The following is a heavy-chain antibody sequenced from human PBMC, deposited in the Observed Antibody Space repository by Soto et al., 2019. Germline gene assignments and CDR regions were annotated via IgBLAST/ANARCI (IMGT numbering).Heavy chain of an antibody. CDR1: GGSISRYY. CDR3: ASTMTTVSSGAFDY. D-gene: IGHD4-17*01. CDR2: IYYSGST. V-gene: IGHV4-59*08. Sequence: LETLSLTCTVSGGSISRYYWNWIRQPPGKGLEWIGYIYYSGSTNYNPSLKSRVTISVDTSKNQFSLKLSSVTAADTAVYYCASTMTTVSSGAFDYWGQGTLVTVSS. J-gene: IGHJ4*02.